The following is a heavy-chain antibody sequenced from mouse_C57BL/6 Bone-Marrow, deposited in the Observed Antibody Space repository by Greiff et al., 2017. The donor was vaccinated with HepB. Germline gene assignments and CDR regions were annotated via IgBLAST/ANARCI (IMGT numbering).Heavy chain of an antibody. Sequence: VQLQQPGAELVKPGASVKLSCKASGYNFTSYWMHWVKQRPGQGLEWIGMIHPNSGSTNYNEKFKSKATLTVDKSSSTAYMQLSSLTSEDSAVYYCARKGRYYGPWFAYWGQGTLVTVSA. CDR1: GYNFTSYW. CDR3: ARKGRYYGPWFAY. J-gene: IGHJ3*01. CDR2: IHPNSGST. V-gene: IGHV1-64*01. D-gene: IGHD1-1*01.